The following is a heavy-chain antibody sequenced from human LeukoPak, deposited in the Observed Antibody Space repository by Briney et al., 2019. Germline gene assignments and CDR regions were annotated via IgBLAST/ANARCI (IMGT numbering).Heavy chain of an antibody. CDR2: INTNNGNT. Sequence: ASVKVSCKTSGYTFTSYDISCVRQAPGQGPEWLGWINTNNGNTHYAQSLQDRVTLTTDTSTSTAYMELRSLKSDDTAVYYCARGVSGVTPPWGQGTLVIVSS. CDR3: ARGVSGVTPP. V-gene: IGHV1-18*01. J-gene: IGHJ5*02. D-gene: IGHD4-23*01. CDR1: GYTFTSYD.